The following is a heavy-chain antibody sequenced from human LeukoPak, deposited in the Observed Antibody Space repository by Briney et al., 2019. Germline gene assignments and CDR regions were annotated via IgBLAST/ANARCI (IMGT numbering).Heavy chain of an antibody. CDR1: GFTFSSYA. V-gene: IGHV3-23*01. Sequence: PGGSLRLSCAAAGFTFSSYAMSWVRQHPGKWLEWVSAISGSGGSTYYADSVKGRFTISRDNSKNTLYLQMNSLRAEDTAVYYCAKEYYDSSGYYPLNYWGQGTLVTVSS. J-gene: IGHJ4*02. CDR3: AKEYYDSSGYYPLNY. D-gene: IGHD3-22*01. CDR2: ISGSGGST.